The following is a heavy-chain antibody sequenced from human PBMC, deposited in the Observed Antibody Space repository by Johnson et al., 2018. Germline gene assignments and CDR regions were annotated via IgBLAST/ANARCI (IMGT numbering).Heavy chain of an antibody. D-gene: IGHD6-13*01. J-gene: IGHJ6*02. V-gene: IGHV3-33*01. Sequence: QVQLVESGGGVVQPGRSLRLSCVTSGFTFSSYGMHWVRQAPGKGLERVAHIWHDGTEKDYADSVKGRFTISRDNSKNTLYLQLNSLGAEDMAVYFCARDRVEQVQVKNGMDVGGQGTTVIVSS. CDR2: IWHDGTEK. CDR3: ARDRVEQVQVKNGMDV. CDR1: GFTFSSYG.